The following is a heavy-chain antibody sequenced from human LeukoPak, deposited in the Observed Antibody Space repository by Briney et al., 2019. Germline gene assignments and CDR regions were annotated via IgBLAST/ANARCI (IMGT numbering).Heavy chain of an antibody. V-gene: IGHV4-34*01. CDR2: INHSGST. CDR1: GGSFSGYY. CDR3: ASGVRPRDFDY. D-gene: IGHD6-6*01. J-gene: IGHJ4*02. Sequence: PSETLSLTCAVYGGSFSGYYWSWIRQPPVKELEWIGEINHSGSTNYNPSLKSRVTISVDTSKNQFSLKLSSVTAADTAVYYCASGVRPRDFDYWGQGTLVTVSS.